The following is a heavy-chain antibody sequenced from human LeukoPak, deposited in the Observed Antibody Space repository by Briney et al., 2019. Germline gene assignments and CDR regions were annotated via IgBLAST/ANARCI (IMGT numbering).Heavy chain of an antibody. D-gene: IGHD2-8*01. CDR1: GGTFSSYA. J-gene: IGHJ4*02. CDR3: AATGDIVLMIFDY. V-gene: IGHV1-69*13. CDR2: IIPIFGTA. Sequence: ASVKVSCKASGGTFSSYAISWVRQAPGQGLEWMRGIIPIFGTANYAQKFQGRVTITADESTSTAYMELSSLRSEDTAVYYCAATGDIVLMIFDYWGQGTLVTVSS.